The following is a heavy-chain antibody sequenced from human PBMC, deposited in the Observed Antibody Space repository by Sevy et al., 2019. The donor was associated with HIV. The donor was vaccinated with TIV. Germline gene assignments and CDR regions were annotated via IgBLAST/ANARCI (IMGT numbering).Heavy chain of an antibody. Sequence: GGSLRLSCVASGFTFRSFSMHWVRQAPGKGQEWVAAIWYDGRTERYADSVQGRFTISRDNSKKTLYLQMNSLRDEDTAIYYCARDAERVIVPTAGFDSWGQGTPVTVSS. CDR1: GFTFRSFS. D-gene: IGHD1-1*01. V-gene: IGHV3-33*01. CDR3: ARDAERVIVPTAGFDS. J-gene: IGHJ5*01. CDR2: IWYDGRTE.